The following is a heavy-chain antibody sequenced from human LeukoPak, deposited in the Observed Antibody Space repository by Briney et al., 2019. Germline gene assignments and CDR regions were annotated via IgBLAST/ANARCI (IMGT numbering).Heavy chain of an antibody. CDR3: ATGTMYSGTFLLDY. Sequence: GGSLRLSCAASGFTFSSYLMHWVRQAPGKGLVWVSRINSDGSSTNYGDSVKGRFTISRDNAKSTLYLQMNSLRAEDTAVYYCATGTMYSGTFLLDYWGQGTLVTVSS. J-gene: IGHJ4*02. CDR2: INSDGSST. D-gene: IGHD1-26*01. CDR1: GFTFSSYL. V-gene: IGHV3-74*01.